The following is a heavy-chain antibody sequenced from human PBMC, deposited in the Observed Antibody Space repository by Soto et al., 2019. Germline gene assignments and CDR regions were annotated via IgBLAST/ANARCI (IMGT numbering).Heavy chain of an antibody. Sequence: PGGSLRLSCAASGFTFSNYAMSWVRQAPGKGPEWVAGIAANGGAAYLADSVKGRFTISRDNSKNTLYLQMNSLRPDDTALYYCGKDPNGDYVGAFDICGQGTTVTVSS. CDR3: GKDPNGDYVGAFDI. CDR1: GFTFSNYA. D-gene: IGHD4-17*01. V-gene: IGHV3-23*01. CDR2: IAANGGAA. J-gene: IGHJ3*02.